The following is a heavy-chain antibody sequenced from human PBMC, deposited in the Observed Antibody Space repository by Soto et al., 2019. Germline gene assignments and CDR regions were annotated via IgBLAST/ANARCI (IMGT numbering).Heavy chain of an antibody. J-gene: IGHJ6*02. CDR1: GGAFSDYA. CDR3: ASWLKGPDIGNYYYGMDV. V-gene: IGHV1-69*12. CDR2: IMPIFRAP. Sequence: QVQLVQSGAEVKKPGSSVKVSCKASGGAFSDYAFSWVRQAPGQGLEWLGGIMPIFRAPDYAQKFQGRVTITAYEFTSTAYMEMNSLRSEDTAVYYFASWLKGPDIGNYYYGMDVWGQGTTVTVS. D-gene: IGHD2-15*01.